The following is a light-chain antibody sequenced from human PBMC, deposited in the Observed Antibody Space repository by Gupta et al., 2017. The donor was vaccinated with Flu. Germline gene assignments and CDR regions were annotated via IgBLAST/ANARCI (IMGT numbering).Light chain of an antibody. CDR1: TSNIGDNT. V-gene: IGLV1-44*01. J-gene: IGLJ1*01. Sequence: QSVLTQPPSASGTPGQRVSISCSGGTSNIGDNTVNWYQHVPGTAPKLLIHSHNQRPSGVPDRFSASTSGTSASLAIRGLQSQDEGVYYCASWDDSLDGYVFGTGTEVTVL. CDR3: ASWDDSLDGYV. CDR2: SHN.